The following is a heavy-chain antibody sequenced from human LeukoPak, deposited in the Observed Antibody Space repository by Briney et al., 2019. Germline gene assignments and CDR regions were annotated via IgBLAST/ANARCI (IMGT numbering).Heavy chain of an antibody. Sequence: GGSLRLSCAASGXTFSNYAMSWVRQAPGKGLDLVSGISGSGGSTYYADSVKGRFTISRDNSKNTLYLQMNSLRAEDTAVYYCAKQRTVTTEFDYWGQGTLVTVSS. CDR2: ISGSGGST. D-gene: IGHD4-17*01. CDR1: GXTFSNYA. CDR3: AKQRTVTTEFDY. J-gene: IGHJ4*02. V-gene: IGHV3-23*01.